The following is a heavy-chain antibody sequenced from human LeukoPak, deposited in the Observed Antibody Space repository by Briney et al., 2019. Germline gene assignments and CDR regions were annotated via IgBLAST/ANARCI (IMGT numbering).Heavy chain of an antibody. D-gene: IGHD6-19*01. CDR2: ISGSGGST. CDR1: G. CDR3: AKEAGPGIAVAGNLFDP. J-gene: IGHJ5*02. V-gene: IGHV3-23*01. Sequence: GGSLRLSCAASGWVRQAPGKGLEWVSAISGSGGSTYYADSVKGRFTISRDNSKNTLYLQMNSLRAEDTAVYYCAKEAGPGIAVAGNLFDPWGQGTLVTVSS.